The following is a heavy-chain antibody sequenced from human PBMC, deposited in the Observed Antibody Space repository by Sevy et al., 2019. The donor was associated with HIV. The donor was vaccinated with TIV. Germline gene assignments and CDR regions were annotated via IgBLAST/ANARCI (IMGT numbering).Heavy chain of an antibody. D-gene: IGHD2-2*01. V-gene: IGHV4-34*01. CDR3: ARAPPVVVVPGAPSWFDP. Sequence: SETLSLTCAVYGGSFSGYYWNWIRQTPGKGLEWIGEINHSGSTNYNPSLRSRVTISVDTSMNQFSLRLNSVTAADTAVYYCARAPPVVVVPGAPSWFDPWGQGTLVTVSS. J-gene: IGHJ5*02. CDR2: INHSGST. CDR1: GGSFSGYY.